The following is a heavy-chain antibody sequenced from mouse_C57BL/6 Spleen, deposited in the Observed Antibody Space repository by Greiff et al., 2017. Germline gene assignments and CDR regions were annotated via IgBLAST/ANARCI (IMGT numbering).Heavy chain of an antibody. Sequence: QVQLQQSGAELVKPGASVKISCKASGYAFSSYWMNWVKQRPGKGLEWIGQIYPGDGDTNYNGKFKGKATLTADKSSSTAYMQLSSLTSEDSAVYFWANPYYGSSPGGFAYWGQGTLVTVSA. D-gene: IGHD1-1*01. J-gene: IGHJ3*01. CDR3: ANPYYGSSPGGFAY. CDR2: IYPGDGDT. V-gene: IGHV1-80*01. CDR1: GYAFSSYW.